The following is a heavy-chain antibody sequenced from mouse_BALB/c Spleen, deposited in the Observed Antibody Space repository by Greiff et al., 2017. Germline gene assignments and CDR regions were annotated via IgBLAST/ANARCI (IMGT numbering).Heavy chain of an antibody. CDR1: GYTFTSYW. D-gene: IGHD3-3*01. Sequence: QVQLQQPGAELVKPGASVKLSCTASGYTFTSYWMHWVKQRPGQGLEWIGEINPSNGSTNYNEKFKSKATLTVDKSSSTAYMQLSRLTSEDSAVYYCAREGGYRYCEVWGAGTTGTGAS. CDR2: INPSNGST. V-gene: IGHV1S81*02. J-gene: IGHJ1*01. CDR3: AREGGYRYCEV.